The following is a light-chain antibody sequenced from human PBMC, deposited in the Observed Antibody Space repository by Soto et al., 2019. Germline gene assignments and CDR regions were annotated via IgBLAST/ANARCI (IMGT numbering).Light chain of an antibody. Sequence: DIQMTQSPSTLSASVGDRVTITCRASQSISSWLAWYQQKPGKALKLLIYKASSLESGVPSRFSGSGSGTEFTLTISSLQPDDFATYYCQQYNSYSPTFGGGTRWIS. CDR1: QSISSW. J-gene: IGKJ4*01. CDR3: QQYNSYSPT. CDR2: KAS. V-gene: IGKV1-5*03.